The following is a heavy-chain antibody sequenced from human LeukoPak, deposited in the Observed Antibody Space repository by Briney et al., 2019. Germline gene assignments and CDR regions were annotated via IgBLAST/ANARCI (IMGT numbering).Heavy chain of an antibody. Sequence: PGGSLRLSCAASGFTFSSYEMNWVRQAPGKGLEWVSYISSSSSTIYYADSVKGRFTISRDNAKNSLYLQMNSLRAEDTAVYYCARIVGHSSSWFYWYFDLWGRGTLVTVSS. CDR1: GFTFSSYE. V-gene: IGHV3-48*01. J-gene: IGHJ2*01. D-gene: IGHD6-13*01. CDR3: ARIVGHSSSWFYWYFDL. CDR2: ISSSSSTI.